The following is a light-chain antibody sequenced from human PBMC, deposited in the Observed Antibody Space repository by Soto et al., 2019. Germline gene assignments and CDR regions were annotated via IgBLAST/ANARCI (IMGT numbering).Light chain of an antibody. V-gene: IGKV1-5*01. CDR2: DAS. Sequence: DIQMTQSPSTLSASVGDRVTITCRASQSISSWLAWYQQKPGKAPKLLIYDASSLESGVPSRFSGSGSGPDFTLTISSLQPDDFATYYCQQYNSYPITSGQGTRLEIK. CDR1: QSISSW. CDR3: QQYNSYPIT. J-gene: IGKJ5*01.